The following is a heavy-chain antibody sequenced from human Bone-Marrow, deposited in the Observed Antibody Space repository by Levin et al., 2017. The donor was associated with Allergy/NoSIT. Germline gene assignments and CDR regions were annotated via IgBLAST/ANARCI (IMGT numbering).Heavy chain of an antibody. CDR3: ARHQWEYLGGDS. V-gene: IGHV5-51*01. CDR2: IYPGNSDI. D-gene: IGHD1-26*01. J-gene: IGHJ1*01. CDR1: GYKFSNYW. Sequence: GASVKVSCKGSGYKFSNYWIAWVRQPPGKGLEWVGIIYPGNSDISYSPSFQGHVTISVDKSIRTAYLQWSSLSVSDTAIYYCARHQWEYLGGDSWGQGTLVTVHS.